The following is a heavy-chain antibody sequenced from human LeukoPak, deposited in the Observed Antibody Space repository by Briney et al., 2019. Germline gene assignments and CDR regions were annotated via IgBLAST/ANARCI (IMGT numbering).Heavy chain of an antibody. CDR2: IDKDGSGT. CDR1: GFNFNYYF. D-gene: IGHD6-13*01. V-gene: IGHV3-7*01. Sequence: GGSLRLSCATSGFNFNYYFMAWVRQAPGKGLEWLATIDKDGSGTEYIDSVRDRFTISRDNTKKSIHLQMSSLSADDTAVYFCATEYWYRHDYWGQGTLVTVSS. CDR3: ATEYWYRHDY. J-gene: IGHJ4*02.